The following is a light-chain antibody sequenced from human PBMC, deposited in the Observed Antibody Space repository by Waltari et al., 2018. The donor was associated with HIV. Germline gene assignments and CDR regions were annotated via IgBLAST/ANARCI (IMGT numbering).Light chain of an antibody. CDR3: QQRTNWPPSLT. CDR1: RRVSTS. J-gene: IGKJ4*01. Sequence: DIVLTQSPAPLSLSPGERAALSCTASRRVSTSVAWYQQKPGQAPRLLIYDASHRATGIPARFSGSGSETEFTLTISSLDSEDFALYYCQQRTNWPPSLTFGGGTKVEIK. V-gene: IGKV3-11*01. CDR2: DAS.